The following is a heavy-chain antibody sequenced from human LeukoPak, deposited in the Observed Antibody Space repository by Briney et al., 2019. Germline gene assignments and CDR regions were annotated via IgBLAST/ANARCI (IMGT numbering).Heavy chain of an antibody. CDR3: AKVAGYYFVSGSYYYFDY. D-gene: IGHD3-10*01. CDR2: ISGSGGST. V-gene: IGHV3-23*01. CDR1: GFTFSSYA. Sequence: GGSLRLSCAASGFTFSSYAMSWVRQAPGKGLEWVSAISGSGGSTYYADSVKGRFTISRDNSKNTLYLQMNSLRAEDTAVYYCAKVAGYYFVSGSYYYFDYWGQGTLVTVSS. J-gene: IGHJ4*02.